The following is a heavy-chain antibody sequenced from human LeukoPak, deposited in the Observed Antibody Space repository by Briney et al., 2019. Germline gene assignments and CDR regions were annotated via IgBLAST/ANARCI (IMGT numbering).Heavy chain of an antibody. V-gene: IGHV4-4*07. CDR2: IFSDGST. Sequence: SETLSLTCSVSGGSISSFSWSWIRQPAGKGLEWIGRIFSDGSTNYNPSLKSRVTMSVDTSKNQFSLKVSSVNAADTAVYFCARGVYSSGYYYYYYMDVWGKGTTVTVSS. D-gene: IGHD5-18*01. J-gene: IGHJ6*03. CDR1: GGSISSFS. CDR3: ARGVYSSGYYYYYYMDV.